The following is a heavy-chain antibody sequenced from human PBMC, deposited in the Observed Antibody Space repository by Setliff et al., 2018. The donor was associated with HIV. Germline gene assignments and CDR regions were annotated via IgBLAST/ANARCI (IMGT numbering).Heavy chain of an antibody. D-gene: IGHD6-13*01. CDR3: ARGAPPGNPGHPDY. Sequence: SVKVSCKASGGTFSNSGISWVRQAPGQGLEWMGEIIPMYDPPVYAQKFQGRVTITADESTTTVYMELSSLTSDDTAVYYCARGAPPGNPGHPDYWGQGTQVTVSS. CDR1: GGTFSNSG. J-gene: IGHJ4*02. V-gene: IGHV1-69*13. CDR2: IIPMYDPP.